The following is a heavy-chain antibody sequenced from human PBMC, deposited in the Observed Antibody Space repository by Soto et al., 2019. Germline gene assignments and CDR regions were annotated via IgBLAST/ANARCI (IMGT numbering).Heavy chain of an antibody. J-gene: IGHJ5*02. V-gene: IGHV3-30-3*01. Sequence: QGQLLESGGGVVQPGRSLRLSCAASGLSFSSSAMHWVRQAPGKGLEWVAMISHDGSHEYYGDSVKGRFSVSRDNSHNNLQLQLNSLRVADTEVYFCARKSDHRLVRGWLDPWGQGTLVTVSS. CDR1: GLSFSSSA. CDR3: ARKSDHRLVRGWLDP. D-gene: IGHD3-10*01. CDR2: ISHDGSHE.